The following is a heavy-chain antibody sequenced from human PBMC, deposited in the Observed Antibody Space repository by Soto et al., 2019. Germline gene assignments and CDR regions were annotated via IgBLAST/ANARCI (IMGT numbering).Heavy chain of an antibody. CDR2: VYYSGST. CDR3: GGQEGLATISCYFDY. V-gene: IGHV4-39*01. CDR1: GGSVSSSSYY. D-gene: IGHD6-6*01. Sequence: PSETLSLTCTVSGGSVSSSSYYWGWVRQPPGKGLEWIGSVYYSGSTYYNPSLESRVTISVDKSKNQFSLKLMSLSAADTAVYYWGGQEGLATISCYFDYWGQGALVTVSS. J-gene: IGHJ4*02.